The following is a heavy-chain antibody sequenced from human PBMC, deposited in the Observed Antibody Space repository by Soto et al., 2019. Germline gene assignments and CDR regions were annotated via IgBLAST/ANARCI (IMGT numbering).Heavy chain of an antibody. D-gene: IGHD3-3*01. V-gene: IGHV3-74*01. CDR2: IKGDGITT. CDR3: ARGAFGAYYFDY. CDR1: GFTFSSYW. Sequence: EVQLVESGGGLVQPGGSLRLSCAASGFTFSSYWIHWVRQAPGKGLVWVSRIKGDGITTNYADSVKGRVTISRDNAKHTVYLQVNSLRAEDTAVYYCARGAFGAYYFDYWGQGTLVTVSS. J-gene: IGHJ4*02.